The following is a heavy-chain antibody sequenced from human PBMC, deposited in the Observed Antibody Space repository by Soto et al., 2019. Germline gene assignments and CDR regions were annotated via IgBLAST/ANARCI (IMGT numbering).Heavy chain of an antibody. CDR2: ISVNGRT. CDR1: GFTFNFYA. D-gene: IGHD3-22*01. CDR3: TKAGGWYYYDSSGPPDASHV. V-gene: IGHV3-23*01. J-gene: IGHJ3*01. Sequence: LRLSCAASGFTFNFYAMAWVRQAPGKGLEWVSGISVNGRTNYADSVKGRFTISRDNSKNMVFLQMDTLRAEDTALYYCTKAGGWYYYDSSGPPDASHVWGQGTMLTVSS.